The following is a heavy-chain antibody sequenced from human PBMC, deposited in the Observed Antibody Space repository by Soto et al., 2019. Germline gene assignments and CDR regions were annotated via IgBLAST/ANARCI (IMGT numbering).Heavy chain of an antibody. V-gene: IGHV4-34*01. CDR2: INHSGNS. CDR1: GGSFSDSY. Sequence: PSETLSLTCAVYGGSFSDSYWSWIRQPPGKGLEWIGDINHSGNSNYSPSLKSRVTISVDTSKNHFSLKLNSVTAADSAVYYCAKNFDYWGQGTLVTVS. J-gene: IGHJ4*02. CDR3: AKNFDY.